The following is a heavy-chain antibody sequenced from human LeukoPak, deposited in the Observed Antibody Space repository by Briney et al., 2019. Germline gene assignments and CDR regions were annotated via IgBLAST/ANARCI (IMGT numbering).Heavy chain of an antibody. CDR2: IYSTRST. D-gene: IGHD2-21*02. Sequence: SETLSLTCTVSGDSISSYYCNWIRQPAGKGLEYIGRIYSTRSTNYNPSLKSRVTMSVDTSKNHFSLQLSSVTAADTTVYYCATTTSIFAFDIWGQGTMVTVSS. CDR1: GDSISSYY. CDR3: ATTTSIFAFDI. J-gene: IGHJ3*02. V-gene: IGHV4-4*07.